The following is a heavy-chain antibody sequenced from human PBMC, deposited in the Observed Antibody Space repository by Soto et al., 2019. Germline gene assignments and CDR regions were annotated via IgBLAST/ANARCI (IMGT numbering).Heavy chain of an antibody. J-gene: IGHJ6*03. CDR1: GGTFSSYT. D-gene: IGHD2-2*02. V-gene: IGHV1-69*02. Sequence: QVQLVQSGAEVKKPGSSVKVSCKASGGTFSSYTISWVRQAPGQGLEWMGRIIPILGIANYAQKFQGRVTITADESTSTAYMELSSLRSEDTAVYYCASLPLYPDYYYCYYMDVWGKGTTVTVSS. CDR2: IIPILGIA. CDR3: ASLPLYPDYYYCYYMDV.